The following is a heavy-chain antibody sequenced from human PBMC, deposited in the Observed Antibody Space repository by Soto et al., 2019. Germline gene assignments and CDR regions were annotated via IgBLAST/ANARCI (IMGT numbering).Heavy chain of an antibody. Sequence: ASVKVSCELSVYTFTGYAMHWVRQAAGQRLEWMGWINAGNGNTKYSQKFLGRVTITRDTSASTAYMELSSLRSEDTAVYYCAREKSPAAISYWCDPWGQATLVTVSS. CDR3: AREKSPAAISYWCDP. D-gene: IGHD2-2*01. J-gene: IGHJ5*02. CDR2: INAGNGNT. CDR1: VYTFTGYA. V-gene: IGHV1-3*01.